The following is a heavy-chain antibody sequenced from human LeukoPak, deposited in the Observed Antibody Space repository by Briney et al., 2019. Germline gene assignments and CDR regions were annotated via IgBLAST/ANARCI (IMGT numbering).Heavy chain of an antibody. CDR1: GFTVTSNY. V-gene: IGHV3-53*01. CDR2: LYGGGST. Sequence: GGSLRLSCAVSGFTVTSNYMSWVRQAAGKGLEWVSVLYGGGSTYYADSVKGRFTISRDNSKNTLYLQMNSLRAEDTAVYYCARVTVSTAAAGTLRHFDYWGQGTLVTVSS. D-gene: IGHD6-13*01. J-gene: IGHJ4*02. CDR3: ARVTVSTAAAGTLRHFDY.